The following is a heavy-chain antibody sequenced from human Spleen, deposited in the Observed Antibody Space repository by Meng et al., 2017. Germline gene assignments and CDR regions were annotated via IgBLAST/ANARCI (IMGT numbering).Heavy chain of an antibody. D-gene: IGHD2-2*01. Sequence: QVQLVQSGAEVKKPGASVKVSCKASGYTFTGYYMHWVRQAPGQGLEWMGRINPNSGGTNYAQKFQGRVTMTRDTSISTAYMELSRLRSDDTAVYYCVRDSRTYCSYTSCVNWFDPWGQGTLVTVSS. CDR1: GYTFTGYY. CDR3: VRDSRTYCSYTSCVNWFDP. J-gene: IGHJ5*02. V-gene: IGHV1-2*06. CDR2: INPNSGGT.